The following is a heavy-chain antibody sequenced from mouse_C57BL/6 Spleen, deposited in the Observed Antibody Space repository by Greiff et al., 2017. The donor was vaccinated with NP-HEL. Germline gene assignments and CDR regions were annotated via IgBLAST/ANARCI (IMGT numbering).Heavy chain of an antibody. V-gene: IGHV5-4*01. CDR2: ISDGGSYT. CDR1: GFTFSSYA. D-gene: IGHD1-1*01. CDR3: ARDGSSPHYYAMDY. Sequence: EVKLVESGGGLVKPGGSLKLSCAASGFTFSSYAMSWVRQTPEKRLEWVATISDGGSYTYYPDNVKGRFTISRDNAKNNLYLQMSHLKSEDTAMYYCARDGSSPHYYAMDYWGQGTSVTVSS. J-gene: IGHJ4*01.